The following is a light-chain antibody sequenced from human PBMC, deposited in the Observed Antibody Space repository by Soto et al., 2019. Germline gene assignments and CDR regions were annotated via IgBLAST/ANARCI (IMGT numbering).Light chain of an antibody. CDR1: QSVSNNY. Sequence: ELAHSPGTESLAGEESGTLSCRASQSVSNNYLAWYQQKPGQAPRLLIYGASNRATGIPDRFSGSGSGTDFTLSISRLEPEDFAGYYCQQYGSSGTFGQGTKVDIK. J-gene: IGKJ1*01. CDR3: QQYGSSGT. CDR2: GAS. V-gene: IGKV3-20*01.